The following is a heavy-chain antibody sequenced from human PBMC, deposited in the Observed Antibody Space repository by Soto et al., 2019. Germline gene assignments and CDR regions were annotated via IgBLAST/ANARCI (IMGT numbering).Heavy chain of an antibody. D-gene: IGHD6-19*01. CDR3: ARDTLKDDVSSGCSDY. V-gene: IGHV3-30*03. CDR1: GFTSSSYG. Sequence: PGGSLRLCCAASGFTSSSYGMHWVRQAPGKGPEWVAVISYDGNNKYYVDSVKGRFTISKDNSKNTLYLQMNSLRTEDTAVYHCARDTLKDDVSSGCSDYWGQGTLVTVSS. J-gene: IGHJ4*02. CDR2: ISYDGNNK.